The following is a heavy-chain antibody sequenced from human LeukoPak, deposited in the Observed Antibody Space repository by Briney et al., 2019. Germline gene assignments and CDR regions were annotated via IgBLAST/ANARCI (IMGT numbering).Heavy chain of an antibody. CDR1: GYTFTSYD. Sequence: ASVKVSCKASGYTFTSYDINWVRQATGQGLEWMGWMNPNSGNTGYAQKFQGRVTMTRNTSISTAYMELSSLRSEDTAVYYCARAAGQYSGYRWGFDDYWGQRTLVTVSS. D-gene: IGHD5-12*01. V-gene: IGHV1-8*01. CDR2: MNPNSGNT. J-gene: IGHJ4*02. CDR3: ARAAGQYSGYRWGFDDY.